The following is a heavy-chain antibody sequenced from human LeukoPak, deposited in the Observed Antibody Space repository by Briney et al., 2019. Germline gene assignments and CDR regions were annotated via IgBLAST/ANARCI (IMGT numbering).Heavy chain of an antibody. J-gene: IGHJ4*02. Sequence: ASVKVSCKASVYTFTGYYMHWVRQAPGQGLEWMGWINHKRGGTYCAQKFQGRVTMARNTSISTAYMELSRLRPDHTAVYYCVPERGSNWEYLDFWGQGALVTVSS. D-gene: IGHD6-13*01. CDR1: VYTFTGYY. V-gene: IGHV1-2*02. CDR3: VPERGSNWEYLDF. CDR2: INHKRGGT.